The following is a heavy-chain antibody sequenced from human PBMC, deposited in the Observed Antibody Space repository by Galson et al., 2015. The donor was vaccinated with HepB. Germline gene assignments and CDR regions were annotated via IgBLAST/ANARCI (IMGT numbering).Heavy chain of an antibody. D-gene: IGHD3-16*01. Sequence: TLSLTCTVSGGSISSGDYYWSWIRQPPGKGLEWIGYFYYSGSTSYNASLKSRVTISVDTSKDQFSLKLSSVTAADTAVYYCARDRGGGFDYWGQGTLVTVSS. J-gene: IGHJ4*02. CDR3: ARDRGGGFDY. V-gene: IGHV4-30-4*01. CDR1: GGSISSGDYY. CDR2: FYYSGST.